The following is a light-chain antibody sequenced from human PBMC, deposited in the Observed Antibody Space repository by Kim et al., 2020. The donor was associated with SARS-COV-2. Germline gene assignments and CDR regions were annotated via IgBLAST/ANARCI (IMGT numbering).Light chain of an antibody. CDR3: QAWDSNIVV. V-gene: IGLV3-1*01. CDR1: KGGNKY. J-gene: IGLJ2*01. CDR2: QDT. Sequence: VSPEQIPTITCSGNKGGNKYVSWYQKRPGQSPLVVIYQDTNRPSGIPERFSGSNSANTATLTISGTQAMDEGDYYCQAWDSNIVVFGGGTRLTVL.